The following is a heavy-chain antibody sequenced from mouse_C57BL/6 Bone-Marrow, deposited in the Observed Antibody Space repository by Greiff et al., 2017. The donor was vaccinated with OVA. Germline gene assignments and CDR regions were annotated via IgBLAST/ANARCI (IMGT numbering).Heavy chain of an antibody. CDR2: LNPSSGYP. CDR1: GYTFTSYT. CDR3: ASQYYVDY. Sequence: VQLQQSGAELARPGASVKMSCKASGYTFTSYTMHWVKQRPGQGLEWIGYLNPSSGYPQSNHKFKDQATLTTANSSSPAYMQLSSLTSEDSAVDYCASQYYVDYWGQGTTLTVSS. V-gene: IGHV1-4*01. J-gene: IGHJ2*01.